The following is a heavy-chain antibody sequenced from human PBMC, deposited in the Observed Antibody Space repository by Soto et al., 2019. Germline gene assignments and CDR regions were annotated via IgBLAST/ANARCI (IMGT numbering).Heavy chain of an antibody. D-gene: IGHD3-10*01. CDR2: INPILSMS. J-gene: IGHJ4*02. Sequence: QVQLVQSGAEVKKPGSSVRVSCKASGDTFTFYSINWVRQAPGLGLEWMGRINPILSMSNYAQRFQGRVTMTADKSTSTAYMALMSLRSEDTAMYYCASSYGSGYRAFDYWGQGALVTVSS. V-gene: IGHV1-69*02. CDR1: GDTFTFYS. CDR3: ASSYGSGYRAFDY.